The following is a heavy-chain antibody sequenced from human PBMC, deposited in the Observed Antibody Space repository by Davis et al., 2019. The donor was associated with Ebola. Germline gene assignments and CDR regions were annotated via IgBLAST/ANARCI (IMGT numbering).Heavy chain of an antibody. CDR1: GGTFSSYA. CDR2: ISAYNGNT. CDR3: ARITGGLRFLEWYYGMDV. D-gene: IGHD3-3*01. V-gene: IGHV1-18*01. J-gene: IGHJ6*02. Sequence: AASVKVSCKASGGTFSSYAISWVRQAPGQGLEWMGWISAYNGNTNYAQKLQGRVTMPTDTSTSTAYMELRSLRSDDTAVYYCARITGGLRFLEWYYGMDVWGQGTTVTVSS.